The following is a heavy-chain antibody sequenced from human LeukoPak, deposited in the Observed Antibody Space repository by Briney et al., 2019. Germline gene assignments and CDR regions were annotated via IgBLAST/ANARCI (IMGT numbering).Heavy chain of an antibody. J-gene: IGHJ4*02. D-gene: IGHD3-22*01. Sequence: PGRSLRLSCVASGFTFDDYAMHWVRQAPGKGLEWVAVISYDGSNKYYADSVKGRFTISRDNSKNTLYLQMNSLRAEDTAVYYCAKDYDSSGYLKNYFDYWGQGTLVTVSS. V-gene: IGHV3-30*18. CDR3: AKDYDSSGYLKNYFDY. CDR2: ISYDGSNK. CDR1: GFTFDDYA.